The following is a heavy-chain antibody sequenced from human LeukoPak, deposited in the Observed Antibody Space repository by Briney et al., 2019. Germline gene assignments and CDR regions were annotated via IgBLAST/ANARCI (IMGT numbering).Heavy chain of an antibody. V-gene: IGHV1-69*13. Sequence: RASVKVSCKASGGTFSSYAISWVRQAPGQGLEWMGGIIPIFGTANYAQKFQGRVTITADESTTTAYMELSSLRSEDTAVYYCATYNSGSGWLFSGYYFDYWGQGTLVTVSS. CDR3: ATYNSGSGWLFSGYYFDY. CDR2: IIPIFGTA. D-gene: IGHD6-19*01. CDR1: GGTFSSYA. J-gene: IGHJ4*02.